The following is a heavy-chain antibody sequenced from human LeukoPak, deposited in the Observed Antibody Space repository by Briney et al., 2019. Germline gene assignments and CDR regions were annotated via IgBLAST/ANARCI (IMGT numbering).Heavy chain of an antibody. CDR2: IYYSGST. Sequence: SETLSLTCTVSGGSISSSSYYWGWIRQPPGKGLEWIGSIYYSGSTYYNPSLKSRVTISVDTSKNQFSLKLSSVTAADTAVCYCARHPLADSGSYPGYWGQGTLVTVSS. J-gene: IGHJ4*02. CDR1: GGSISSSSYY. D-gene: IGHD1-26*01. CDR3: ARHPLADSGSYPGY. V-gene: IGHV4-39*01.